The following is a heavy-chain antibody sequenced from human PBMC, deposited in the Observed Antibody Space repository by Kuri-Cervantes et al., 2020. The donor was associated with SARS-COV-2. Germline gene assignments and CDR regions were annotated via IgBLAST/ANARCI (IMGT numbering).Heavy chain of an antibody. J-gene: IGHJ6*02. D-gene: IGHD3-22*01. Sequence: ESLKISCVASGFSVSREYMSWIRQPPGKGLEWIGEINHSGSTNYNPSLKSRVTISVDTSKNQFSLKLSSATAADTAVYYCARVLLYDSSGYYDRPYYYYGMDVWGQGTTVTVSS. V-gene: IGHV4-34*01. CDR2: INHSGST. CDR3: ARVLLYDSSGYYDRPYYYYGMDV. CDR1: GFSVSREY.